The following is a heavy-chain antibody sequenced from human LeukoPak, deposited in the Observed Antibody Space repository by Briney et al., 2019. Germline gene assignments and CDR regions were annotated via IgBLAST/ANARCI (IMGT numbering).Heavy chain of an antibody. CDR3: ADGGATSYFGY. CDR2: INHSGST. J-gene: IGHJ4*02. V-gene: IGHV4-34*01. D-gene: IGHD1-26*01. CDR1: GGSFSGYY. Sequence: SETLSLTCAVYGGSFSGYYWSWIRQPPGKGLEWIGEINHSGSTNYNPSLKSRVTISVDTSKNQFSLKLSSVTAADTAVYYCADGGATSYFGYWGQGTLVTVSS.